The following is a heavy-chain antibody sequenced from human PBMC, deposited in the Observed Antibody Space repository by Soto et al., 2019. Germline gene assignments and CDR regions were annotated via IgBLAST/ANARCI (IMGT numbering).Heavy chain of an antibody. J-gene: IGHJ6*02. D-gene: IGHD1-26*01. V-gene: IGHV1-2*04. CDR2: INPNSGDT. CDR1: GYTFTGYY. CDR3: ARGGVLQNLDDYGMDV. Sequence: GASVKVSCKASGYTFTGYYMHWVRQAPGQGLEWMGWINPNSGDTNYAQKFQGWVTMTRDTSISTAYMELSRLRSDDTAVYYCARGGVLQNLDDYGMDVWGQGTTVTVSS.